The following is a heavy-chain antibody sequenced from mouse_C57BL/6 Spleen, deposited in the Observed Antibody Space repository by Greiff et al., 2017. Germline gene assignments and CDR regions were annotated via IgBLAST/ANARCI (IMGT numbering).Heavy chain of an antibody. D-gene: IGHD1-1*01. Sequence: QVQLQQSGAELVKPGASVKLSCKASGYTFTSYWMQWVKQRPGQGLEWIGEIDPSDSYTNYNQKFKGKATLTVDTSSSTAYMQLSSLTSEDSAVYYCARGVYYGSSYVDSAMDYWGQGTSVTVSS. J-gene: IGHJ4*01. CDR1: GYTFTSYW. V-gene: IGHV1-50*01. CDR3: ARGVYYGSSYVDSAMDY. CDR2: IDPSDSYT.